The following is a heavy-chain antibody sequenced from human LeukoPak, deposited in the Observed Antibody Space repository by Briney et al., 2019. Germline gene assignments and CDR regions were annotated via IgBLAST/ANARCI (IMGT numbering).Heavy chain of an antibody. CDR2: IYYSGST. D-gene: IGHD6-13*01. J-gene: IGHJ5*02. CDR1: GGSITSHY. CDR3: ARISAAYSSSWYRNPEGWFDP. Sequence: PSETLSLTCTVSGGSITSHYWSWIRQPPGKGLEWIGYIYYSGSTNYNPSLKSQVTISVDTSKNQFSLKLSSVTAADTAVYYCARISAAYSSSWYRNPEGWFDPWGQGTLVTVSS. V-gene: IGHV4-59*11.